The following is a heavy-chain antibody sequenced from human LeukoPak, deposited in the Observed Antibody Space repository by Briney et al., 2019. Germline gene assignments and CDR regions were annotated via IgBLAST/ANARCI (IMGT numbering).Heavy chain of an antibody. J-gene: IGHJ1*01. CDR3: AKDRDPYSSGTWDS. V-gene: IGHV3-30*18. CDR2: RSDDGSAQ. CDR1: GFTFNKYG. Sequence: GGSLRLSCIASGFTFNKYGMHWVRQAPGKGLEWVAVRSDDGSAQHYADSVRGRFTISRDNSKNTLSLQMNSLRPEDTAMYFCAKDRDPYSSGTWDSWGQGTLVIVSS. D-gene: IGHD3-22*01.